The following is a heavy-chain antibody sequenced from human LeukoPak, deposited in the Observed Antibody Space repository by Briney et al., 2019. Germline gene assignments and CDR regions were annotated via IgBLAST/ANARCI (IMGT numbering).Heavy chain of an antibody. V-gene: IGHV3-13*01. CDR2: IGIAGDT. CDR1: GFTFSNYD. Sequence: PGGSLRLSCAASGFTFSNYDMHWVRQATGKGLEWVSAIGIAGDTYYPGSVKGRFTISRENVKNSLYLQMNSLRAGDTAVYYCARWRAAADAFDIWARGQWSPSL. J-gene: IGHJ3*02. CDR3: ARWRAAADAFDI. D-gene: IGHD6-13*01.